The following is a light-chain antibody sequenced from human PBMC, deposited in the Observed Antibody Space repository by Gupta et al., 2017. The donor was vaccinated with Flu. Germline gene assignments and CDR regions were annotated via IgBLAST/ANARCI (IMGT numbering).Light chain of an antibody. CDR3: QHRSNWIS. Sequence: SPATLSLSPGERATLTCRASQSVSNYLAWYQQKPGQAPRLLIYDASTRATGVPARFSGSGYETDFTLTIISLEPEDFAVYYCQHRSNWISFGGGTRVEMK. CDR2: DAS. J-gene: IGKJ4*01. V-gene: IGKV3-11*01. CDR1: QSVSNY.